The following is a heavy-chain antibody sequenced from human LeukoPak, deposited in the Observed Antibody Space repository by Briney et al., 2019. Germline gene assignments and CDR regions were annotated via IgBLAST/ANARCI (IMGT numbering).Heavy chain of an antibody. Sequence: PGGSLRLSCAASGFTFSSCAMNWVRQAPGQGLVWVSRINSDGSTTSYADSVKGRFTISRDNSKNTLHLQMNSLRAEDTAVYYCAKEVPGPLWLPYFDYWGQGTLVTVSS. V-gene: IGHV3-23*01. CDR2: INSDGSTT. D-gene: IGHD5-12*01. CDR1: GFTFSSCA. CDR3: AKEVPGPLWLPYFDY. J-gene: IGHJ4*02.